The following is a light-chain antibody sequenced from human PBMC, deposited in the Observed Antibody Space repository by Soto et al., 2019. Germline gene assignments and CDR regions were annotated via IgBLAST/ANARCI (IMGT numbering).Light chain of an antibody. CDR3: QQANSFPRT. CDR2: ETS. Sequence: DIQMTQSPSSVSASVGDRVTITCRASQGIGSQLAWYQQKPGKAPELLIYETSSLQSGVPSRFSGSGSGTDFTLTISSLQPEDFATYYCQQANSFPRTFGQGTKVEIK. V-gene: IGKV1-12*01. CDR1: QGIGSQ. J-gene: IGKJ1*01.